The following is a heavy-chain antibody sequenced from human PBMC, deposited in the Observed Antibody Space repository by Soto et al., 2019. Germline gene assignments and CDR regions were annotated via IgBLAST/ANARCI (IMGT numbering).Heavy chain of an antibody. CDR3: ARGSLY. CDR2: IYSADNT. V-gene: IGHV3-66*01. CDR1: GFTFSGHI. J-gene: IGHJ4*01. Sequence: GGSLRLSCAASGFTFSGHIMHWVRQAPGKGLECVSIIYSADNTFYVDSVKGRFIISRDNSKNTVYLQMNSLRADDTAVYYCARGSLYWGQGTLVTVSS.